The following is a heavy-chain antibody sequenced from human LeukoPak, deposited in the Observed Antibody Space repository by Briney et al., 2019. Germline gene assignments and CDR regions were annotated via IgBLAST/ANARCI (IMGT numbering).Heavy chain of an antibody. CDR2: ISYDGSNK. D-gene: IGHD6-6*01. J-gene: IGHJ4*02. V-gene: IGHV3-30-3*01. Sequence: PGRSLRLSCAASGFTFSSYAMHWVRQAPGKGLEWVAVISYDGSNKYYADSVKGRFTISRDNSKNTLYLQMNSLRAEDTAVYYCARGCEEYSSSSWDYYFDYWGQGTLVTVSS. CDR3: ARGCEEYSSSSWDYYFDY. CDR1: GFTFSSYA.